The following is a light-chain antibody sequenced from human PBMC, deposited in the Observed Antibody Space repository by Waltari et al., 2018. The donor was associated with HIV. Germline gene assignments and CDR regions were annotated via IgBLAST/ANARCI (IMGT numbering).Light chain of an antibody. V-gene: IGLV1-40*01. CDR1: SSNIGAGYD. CDR3: QSYGSSLSGSWV. J-gene: IGLJ3*02. CDR2: GHH. Sequence: QSVLTQPPSVSGAPGQRVTFSCTGSSSNIGAGYDVHWYQQLPGTAPKLLIYGHHTRRSGGPDRFSGAKSGTSASLAVTGLQAEDEADYYCQSYGSSLSGSWVFGGGTKLTVL.